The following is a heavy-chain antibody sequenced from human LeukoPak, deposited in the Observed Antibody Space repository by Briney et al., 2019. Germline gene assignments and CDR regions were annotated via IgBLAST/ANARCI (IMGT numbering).Heavy chain of an antibody. V-gene: IGHV3-53*01. J-gene: IGHJ4*02. CDR1: GFTVSSND. Sequence: PGGSLRLSCAASGFTVSSNDMSWVRQPPGKGLEWVSVIYSGGTTFYADSVKGRFTISRDNSRNTLYLQMNSLRADDTAVYYCTKLKGWYGDGYFDYWGQGIVVTVSS. CDR3: TKLKGWYGDGYFDY. D-gene: IGHD6-19*01. CDR2: IYSGGTT.